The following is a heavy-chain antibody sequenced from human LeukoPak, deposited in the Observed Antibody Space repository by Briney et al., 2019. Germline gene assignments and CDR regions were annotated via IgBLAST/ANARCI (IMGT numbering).Heavy chain of an antibody. CDR1: GGSISSDSYY. CDR3: ARDLLQISLSDFWSGHYYMDV. D-gene: IGHD3-3*01. Sequence: SETLSLTCTVSGGSISSDSYYWSWIRQPAGKGLEWIGRIYTSGNTNYNPSLKSRVTILVDTSKNQFSLKLSSVTAADTAVYYCARDLLQISLSDFWSGHYYMDVWGKGTTVTVSS. V-gene: IGHV4-61*02. J-gene: IGHJ6*03. CDR2: IYTSGNT.